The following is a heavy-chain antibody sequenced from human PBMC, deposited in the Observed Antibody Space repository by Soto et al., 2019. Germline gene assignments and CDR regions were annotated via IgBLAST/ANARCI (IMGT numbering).Heavy chain of an antibody. J-gene: IGHJ6*01. CDR1: GGSFSGYY. CDR2: INHSGST. Sequence: QVQLQQWGAGLLKPSETLSLTCAVYGGSFSGYYWNWIRQPPGKRLEWIGEINHSGSTNYNPSLKSRATISVDTSKNQFSLKMSSVTAADTAGDYCARKQQFGVRGVDVWGQGTTVTVSS. CDR3: ARKQQFGVRGVDV. V-gene: IGHV4-34*01. D-gene: IGHD3-16*01.